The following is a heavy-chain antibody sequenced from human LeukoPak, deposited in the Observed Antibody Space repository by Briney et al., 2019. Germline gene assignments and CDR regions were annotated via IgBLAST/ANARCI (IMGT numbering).Heavy chain of an antibody. J-gene: IGHJ4*02. CDR2: ISGSGGDT. CDR1: GFTFSSFA. Sequence: PGGSLRLSCAASGFTFSSFAMSWVRQAPGKGLEWVSAISGSGGDTSYADSVKGRFTISRDNSKNTLYLQMNSLRAEDTAVYYCAKERYGSGTHYNDYWGQGTLVTVSS. CDR3: AKERYGSGTHYNDY. D-gene: IGHD3-10*01. V-gene: IGHV3-23*01.